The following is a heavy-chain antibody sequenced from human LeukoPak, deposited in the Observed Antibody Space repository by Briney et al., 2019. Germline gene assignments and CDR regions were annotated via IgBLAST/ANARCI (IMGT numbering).Heavy chain of an antibody. CDR2: ISGSGGAT. Sequence: GGSLRLSCEASGFTFSSYAMSWVRQAPGKGLEWVSGISGSGGATYYADSVKGRFTISRDNSKNTLYLQMNSLRAEDTAVYYCAKGPHYYDSSGYYYGDWGQGTLVTVSS. CDR1: GFTFSSYA. J-gene: IGHJ4*02. D-gene: IGHD3-22*01. CDR3: AKGPHYYDSSGYYYGD. V-gene: IGHV3-23*01.